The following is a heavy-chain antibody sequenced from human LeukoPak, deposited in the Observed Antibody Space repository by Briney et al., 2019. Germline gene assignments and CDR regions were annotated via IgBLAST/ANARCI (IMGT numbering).Heavy chain of an antibody. J-gene: IGHJ1*01. D-gene: IGHD3-22*01. V-gene: IGHV1-2*02. CDR1: GYTFTDYF. Sequence: ASVKVSCKASGYTFTDYFMHWVRQAPGQGLEWMGWIKPNSGGTNSAQKFQGRVTMTRDTSIITAYMELSRLRSDDTAVYFCARGYYDSSDYEYFQHWGQGTLVAVSS. CDR2: IKPNSGGT. CDR3: ARGYYDSSDYEYFQH.